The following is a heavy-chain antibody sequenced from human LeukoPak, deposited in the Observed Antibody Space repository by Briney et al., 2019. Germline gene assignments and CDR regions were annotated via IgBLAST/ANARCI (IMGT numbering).Heavy chain of an antibody. Sequence: PGGSLRLSCAASGFTFSSYGMHWVRQAPGKGLEWVAFIRYDGSNKYYADSVKGRFTISRDNSKNTLYLQMNSLRAEDTAVYYCAKDRSTMIVVPSHLGDYWGQGTLVTVSS. CDR1: GFTFSSYG. CDR3: AKDRSTMIVVPSHLGDY. J-gene: IGHJ4*02. CDR2: IRYDGSNK. D-gene: IGHD3-22*01. V-gene: IGHV3-30*02.